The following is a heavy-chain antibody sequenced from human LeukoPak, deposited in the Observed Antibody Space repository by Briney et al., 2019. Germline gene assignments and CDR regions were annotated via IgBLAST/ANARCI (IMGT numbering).Heavy chain of an antibody. D-gene: IGHD3-9*01. J-gene: IGHJ4*02. V-gene: IGHV1-18*01. CDR2: ISTYNENA. CDR3: ARAIVLTGFYNFDY. Sequence: GASVRVSFKTSGYSFTAYGISWVRQAPGQGVEWMGWISTYNENASYEQKFQGRLTMTKDTSTDTAYMELRRLRSDDTAMYYCARAIVLTGFYNFDYWGQGTLVTVSS. CDR1: GYSFTAYG.